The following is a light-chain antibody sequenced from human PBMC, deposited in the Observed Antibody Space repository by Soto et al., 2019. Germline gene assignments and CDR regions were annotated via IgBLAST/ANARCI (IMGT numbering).Light chain of an antibody. Sequence: EIVLTQSPGTLSLSPGERATLSCRASQSVSSSYLAWYQQKPGQAPRLLIYGASSRATGIPDRFSGSGSGTDFTLTISRLEPEDFAVYYCQYYDSSTGTFGQGTKLEIK. CDR3: QYYDSSTGT. CDR1: QSVSSSY. CDR2: GAS. J-gene: IGKJ2*01. V-gene: IGKV3-20*01.